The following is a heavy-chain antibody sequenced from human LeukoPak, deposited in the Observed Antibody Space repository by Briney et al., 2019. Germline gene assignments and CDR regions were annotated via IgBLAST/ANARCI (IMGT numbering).Heavy chain of an antibody. CDR1: GFTFSSYA. Sequence: GGSLRPSCAASGFTFSSYAMNWVRQAPGKGLEWVSGISGSGDGRYYTDSVKGRFTISRDISRTTVYLQMNSLTVEDTAIYYCAKDLYTVPGACDHWGQGTLVTVSS. CDR2: ISGSGDGR. J-gene: IGHJ4*02. CDR3: AKDLYTVPGACDH. D-gene: IGHD6-19*01. V-gene: IGHV3-23*01.